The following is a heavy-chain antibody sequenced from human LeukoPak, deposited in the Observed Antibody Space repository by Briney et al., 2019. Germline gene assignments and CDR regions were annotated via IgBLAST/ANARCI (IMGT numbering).Heavy chain of an antibody. D-gene: IGHD3-10*02. J-gene: IGHJ4*02. V-gene: IGHV5-51*01. CDR1: GYSFTNYW. CDR2: LYHGDSDA. CDR3: ASMSDLRASPDY. Sequence: GESLKISCKGSGYSFTNYWIGWVRQMPGKGLEWMGILYHGDSDARYSPSFQGQVTISADKSISTAYLQWSSLKASDTAMYYCASMSDLRASPDYWGQGTLVTVSS.